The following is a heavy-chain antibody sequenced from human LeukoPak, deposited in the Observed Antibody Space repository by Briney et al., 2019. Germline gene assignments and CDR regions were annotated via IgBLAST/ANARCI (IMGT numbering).Heavy chain of an antibody. Sequence: ASVKVSCKASGYTFTSYYMHWVRQAPGQGLEWMGIINPSGGSTSYADSVKGRFTISRDNAKNTLYLQMNSLRAEDTAVYYCARNYYDSSGYHYLYYYYYMDVWGKGTTVTISS. V-gene: IGHV1-46*04. CDR3: ARNYYDSSGYHYLYYYYYMDV. CDR2: INPSGGST. J-gene: IGHJ6*03. D-gene: IGHD3-22*01. CDR1: GYTFTSYY.